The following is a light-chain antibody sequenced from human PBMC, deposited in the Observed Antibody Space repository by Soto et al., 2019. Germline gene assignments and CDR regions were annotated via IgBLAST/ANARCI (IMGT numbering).Light chain of an antibody. J-gene: IGLJ2*01. Sequence: QSVLTQPPSASGTPGQRVTISCSGSSSNIGSNYVYWYQQLPGTAPKLLIYRNNQRHSGVPDRFSGSKSGTSASLAISGLRSADEADHYCAAWDDSLSVVFGGGTKLTVL. V-gene: IGLV1-47*01. CDR3: AAWDDSLSVV. CDR1: SSNIGSNY. CDR2: RNN.